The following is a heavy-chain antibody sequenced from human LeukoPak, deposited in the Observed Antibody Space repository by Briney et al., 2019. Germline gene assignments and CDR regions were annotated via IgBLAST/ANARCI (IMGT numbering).Heavy chain of an antibody. CDR1: GYSISSGYY. J-gene: IGHJ4*02. Sequence: SETLSLTCTVSGYSISSGYYWGWIRQPPGKGLEWIGSIYHSGSTYYNPSLKSRVTISVDTSKNQFSLKLSSVTAADTAVYYCARWFGELLGYYFDYWGQGTLVTVSS. CDR2: IYHSGST. V-gene: IGHV4-38-2*02. D-gene: IGHD3-10*01. CDR3: ARWFGELLGYYFDY.